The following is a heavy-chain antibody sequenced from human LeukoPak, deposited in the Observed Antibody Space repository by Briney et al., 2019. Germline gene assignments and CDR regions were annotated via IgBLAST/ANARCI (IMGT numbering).Heavy chain of an antibody. D-gene: IGHD3-16*02. CDR1: GYSFTSYW. Sequence: GESLKISCKGSGYSFTSYWIGWVRQMPGKGLERMGIIYPGDSDTRYSPSFQGQVTISADKSISTAYLQWSSLKASDTAMYYCAREYYDYVWGSYRPAIPFFDYWGQGTLVTVSS. CDR3: AREYYDYVWGSYRPAIPFFDY. V-gene: IGHV5-51*01. J-gene: IGHJ4*02. CDR2: IYPGDSDT.